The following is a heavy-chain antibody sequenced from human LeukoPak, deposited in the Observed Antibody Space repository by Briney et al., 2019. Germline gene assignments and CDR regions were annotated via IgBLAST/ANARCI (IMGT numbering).Heavy chain of an antibody. CDR3: AKGPLIEVAGTTWDY. J-gene: IGHJ4*02. D-gene: IGHD6-19*01. V-gene: IGHV3-30*02. CDR1: GFTFSSYG. Sequence: PGGSLRLSCAASGFTFSSYGMHWVRQAPGKGLEWVAFIRYDGSNKYYADSVKGRFTISRDNSENTLYLQMNSLSVEDTAVYYCAKGPLIEVAGTTWDYWGQGTLVTVSS. CDR2: IRYDGSNK.